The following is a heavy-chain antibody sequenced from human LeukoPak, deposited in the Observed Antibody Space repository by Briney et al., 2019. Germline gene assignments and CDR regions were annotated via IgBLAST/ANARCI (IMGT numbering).Heavy chain of an antibody. CDR2: IYHSGST. J-gene: IGHJ4*02. D-gene: IGHD3-16*02. Sequence: SETLSLTCAVSGGSISSSNWWSWIRQPPGKGLEWIGEIYHSGSTNYNPSLKSRVTISVDKSKTQFSLKLSSVTAADTAVYYCARDLGPLWEYVWGSYRYKKGDIVYWGQGTLVTVSS. V-gene: IGHV4-4*02. CDR3: ARDLGPLWEYVWGSYRYKKGDIVY. CDR1: GGSISSSNW.